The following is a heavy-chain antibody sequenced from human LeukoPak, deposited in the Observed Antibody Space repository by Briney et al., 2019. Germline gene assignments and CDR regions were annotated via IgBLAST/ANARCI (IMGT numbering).Heavy chain of an antibody. CDR1: GFTFSSHS. CDR2: ISSSSSYI. V-gene: IGHV3-21*04. Sequence: GGSLRLSCAASGFTFSSHSMTWVRQAPGKGLEWVSSISSSSSYIYYADSVKGRFTISRDNAKNSLYLQMNSLRAEDTAVYYCAKDGLQFSEWLPPLGYWGQGTLVTVSS. D-gene: IGHD3-3*01. J-gene: IGHJ4*02. CDR3: AKDGLQFSEWLPPLGY.